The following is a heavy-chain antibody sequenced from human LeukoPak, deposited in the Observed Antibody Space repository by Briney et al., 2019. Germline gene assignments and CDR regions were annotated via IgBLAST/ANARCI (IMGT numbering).Heavy chain of an antibody. CDR2: IYTSGST. CDR1: GNSISSYY. Sequence: SETLSLTCTVSGNSISSYYWSWIRQPAGKGLEWIGRIYTSGSTNYNPSLKCRVTMSVDTSKNQFSLNLSSVTAADTAFYYCARETTGLARYFDYWGQGTLVTVSS. CDR3: ARETTGLARYFDY. V-gene: IGHV4-4*07. D-gene: IGHD4-17*01. J-gene: IGHJ4*02.